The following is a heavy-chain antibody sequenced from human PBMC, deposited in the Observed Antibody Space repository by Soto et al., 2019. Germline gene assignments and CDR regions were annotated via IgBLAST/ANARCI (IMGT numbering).Heavy chain of an antibody. CDR3: ARHTPAISISDH. V-gene: IGHV4-39*01. CDR1: GGSISSSSYY. CDR2: IYYSGST. Sequence: PSETLSLTCSVSGGSISSSSYYWGWIRQPPGKGLEWIGSIYYSGSTYYNPSLKSRVTISVDTSKNQFSLKLSSVTAADTAVYYCARHTPAISISDHWGQGTLGTVS. D-gene: IGHD2-15*01. J-gene: IGHJ4*02.